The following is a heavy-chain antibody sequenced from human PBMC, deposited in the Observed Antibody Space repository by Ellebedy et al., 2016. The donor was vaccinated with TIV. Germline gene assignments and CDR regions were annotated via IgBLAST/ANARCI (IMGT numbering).Heavy chain of an antibody. CDR2: IWYDGSNT. V-gene: IGHV3-33*08. CDR1: GFTFSGYG. Sequence: PGGSLRLSCAASGFTFSGYGMHRVRQAPGKGLEWVAFIWYDGSNTYYADSVKGRFTISRDNSRNTVYLQMNSLGAEDTAVFYCARDRHVDRGDCLDYWGQGTLVTVSS. CDR3: ARDRHVDRGDCLDY. D-gene: IGHD2-21*02. J-gene: IGHJ4*02.